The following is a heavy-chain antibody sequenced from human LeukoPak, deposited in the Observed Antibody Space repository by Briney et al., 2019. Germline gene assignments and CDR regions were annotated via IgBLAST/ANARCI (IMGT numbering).Heavy chain of an antibody. D-gene: IGHD3-10*01. CDR1: GFTFSSYG. CDR3: ARFATYGSGTYAFDY. V-gene: IGHV3-21*01. Sequence: GRSLRLSCAASGFTFSSYGMNWVRQAPGKGLEWVSSISTSSSYIYYADSVKGRFTISRDSAKNSLYLQMNSLRAEDTAVYYCARFATYGSGTYAFDYWGQGTLVTVSS. CDR2: ISTSSSYI. J-gene: IGHJ4*02.